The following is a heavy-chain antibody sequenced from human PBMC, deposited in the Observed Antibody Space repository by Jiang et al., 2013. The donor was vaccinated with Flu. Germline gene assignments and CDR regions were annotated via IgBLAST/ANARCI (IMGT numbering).Heavy chain of an antibody. Sequence: LLKPSETLSLACAVYGGSFSGYYWSWIRQPPGKGLEWIGEINHSGSTNYNPSLKSRVTISVDTSKNQFSLKLSSVTAADTAVYYCARDGRSSGWYVPYYYYYGMDVWGQGTTVTVSS. CDR1: GGSFSGYY. D-gene: IGHD6-19*01. CDR2: INHSGST. V-gene: IGHV4-34*01. CDR3: ARDGRSSGWYVPYYYYYGMDV. J-gene: IGHJ6*02.